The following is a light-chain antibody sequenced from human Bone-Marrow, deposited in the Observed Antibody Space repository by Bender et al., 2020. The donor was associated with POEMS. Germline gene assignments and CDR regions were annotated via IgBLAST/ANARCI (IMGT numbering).Light chain of an antibody. V-gene: IGLV6-57*01. Sequence: FLLSQPHSVSESPGLTVIISCTRTNGSIASKYVQWYQQRPGASPTTVIYEDNQRPSGVPDRYSGSVDRSSNSASLNISGLRAEDEADYYCQSYDDTNDVVFGGGTKLTVL. CDR2: EDN. CDR1: NGSIASKY. CDR3: QSYDDTNDVV. J-gene: IGLJ2*01.